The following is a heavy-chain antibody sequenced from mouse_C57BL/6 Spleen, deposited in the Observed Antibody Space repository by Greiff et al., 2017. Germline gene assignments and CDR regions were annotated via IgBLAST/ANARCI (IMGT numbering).Heavy chain of an antibody. CDR1: GYTFTSYG. V-gene: IGHV1-81*01. J-gene: IGHJ3*01. Sequence: VMLVESGAELARPGASVKLSCKASGYTFTSYGISWVKQRTGQGLEWIGEIYPRSGNTYYNEKFKGKATLTADKSSSTAYMELRSLTSEDSAVYFCARGGYDYDEAWFAYWGQGTLVTVSA. CDR2: IYPRSGNT. D-gene: IGHD2-4*01. CDR3: ARGGYDYDEAWFAY.